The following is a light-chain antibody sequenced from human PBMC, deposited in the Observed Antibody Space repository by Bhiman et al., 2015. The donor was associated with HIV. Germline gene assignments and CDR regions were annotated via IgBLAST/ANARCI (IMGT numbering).Light chain of an antibody. CDR2: DVT. J-gene: IGLJ1*01. CDR1: TSDIGGYNY. V-gene: IGLV2-14*01. CDR3: WSYAGTEV. Sequence: QSALTQPASVSGSPGQSITISCTGTTSDIGGYNYVFWYQQHPGKAPKLMIFDVTKRPSGVSNRFSGSKSANTASLTISGLQAQDEADYYCWSYAGTEVFGSGTKVTVL.